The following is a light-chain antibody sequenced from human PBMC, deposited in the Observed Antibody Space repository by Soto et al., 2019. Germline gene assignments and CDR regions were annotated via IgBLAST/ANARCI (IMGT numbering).Light chain of an antibody. CDR1: SSNIGAGFD. Sequence: QAVVTQPPSVSGAPGQRVTISCIGSSSNIGAGFDVNWYQQLPGTAPKLLIYANTNRPSGVPDRFSGSKSGTSASLAITGLQAEDEAYYYGQSYDTSLRWVFAGGTKLTVL. V-gene: IGLV1-40*01. CDR3: QSYDTSLRWV. J-gene: IGLJ2*01. CDR2: ANT.